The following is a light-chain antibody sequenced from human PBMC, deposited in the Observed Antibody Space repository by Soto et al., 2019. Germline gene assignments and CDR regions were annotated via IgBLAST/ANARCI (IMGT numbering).Light chain of an antibody. CDR3: QQYNNWPRK. J-gene: IGKJ1*01. Sequence: LTKTGGILFLAAGARATLSCVASQSITSSFLAWYQQKPGQAPRLLIYGASSRATGIPDRFSGTGSETDFTLTINGLEPEDFAVYYCQQYNNWPRKCGQGTKGGYQ. V-gene: IGKV3-20*01. CDR2: GAS. CDR1: QSITSSF.